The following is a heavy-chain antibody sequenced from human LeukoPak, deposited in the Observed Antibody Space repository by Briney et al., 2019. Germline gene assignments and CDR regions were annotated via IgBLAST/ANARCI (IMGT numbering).Heavy chain of an antibody. CDR2: ISDSGGNT. CDR3: AKGLHSGWFDY. D-gene: IGHD6-19*01. Sequence: PGRSLRLSCAASGFTFSSYAMSWVRQAPGKGLEWVSGISDSGGNTYYADSVKGRFTISRDNSKNTLFLQMNSLRTDDRAMYYCAKGLHSGWFDYWGQGALVTVSS. CDR1: GFTFSSYA. V-gene: IGHV3-23*01. J-gene: IGHJ4*02.